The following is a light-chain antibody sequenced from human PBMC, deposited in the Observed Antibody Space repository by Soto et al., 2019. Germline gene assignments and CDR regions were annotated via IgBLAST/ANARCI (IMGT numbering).Light chain of an antibody. J-gene: IGLJ3*02. V-gene: IGLV7-46*01. CDR2: DTS. Sequence: QAVVTQEASLTVSPGGTVTLTCGSSTGPVTSGLYPYWFQQKPGQAPRTLIYDTSIKHSWTPARFSGSLLGGKAAVTLSGAQPEDEAEYYCLLSYSDSRVFGGGTKLTVL. CDR1: TGPVTSGLY. CDR3: LLSYSDSRV.